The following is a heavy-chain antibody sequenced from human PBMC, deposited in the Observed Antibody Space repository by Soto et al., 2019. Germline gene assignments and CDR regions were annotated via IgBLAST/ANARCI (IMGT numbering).Heavy chain of an antibody. CDR3: TKVGHSSSWKYYYYGMDV. V-gene: IGHV3-15*07. CDR2: IKSKTDGGTK. Sequence: GGSLRLSCAASGFTFSNAGMNWVRQAPGKGLEWVGRIKSKTDGGTKDYAAPVKGRVTISRDDSKNTLDLKLNSLKTVDTAVYYCTKVGHSSSWKYYYYGMDVLGQGTTVTVSS. D-gene: IGHD6-13*01. J-gene: IGHJ6*02. CDR1: GFTFSNAG.